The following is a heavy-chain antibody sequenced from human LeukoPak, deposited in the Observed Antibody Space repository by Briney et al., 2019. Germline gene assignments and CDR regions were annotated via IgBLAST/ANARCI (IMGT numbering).Heavy chain of an antibody. CDR2: ISSSGSTI. CDR1: GLTFSTYE. J-gene: IGHJ5*02. D-gene: IGHD2-2*01. Sequence: GGSLRLSCAASGLTFSTYEMNWVRQAPGKGLEWVSYISSSGSTIYYADSVKGRFTISRDNAKNSLYQQMNSLRAEATAVYYCARGPLHVVVPAATWFDPWGQGILVTVSS. CDR3: ARGPLHVVVPAATWFDP. V-gene: IGHV3-48*03.